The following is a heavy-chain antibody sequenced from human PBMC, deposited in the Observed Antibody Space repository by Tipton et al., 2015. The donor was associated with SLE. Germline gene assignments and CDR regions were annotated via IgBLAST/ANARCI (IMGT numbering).Heavy chain of an antibody. V-gene: IGHV4-59*01. CDR3: ARDQVGVGDLDF. CDR1: GGSISSCY. J-gene: IGHJ4*02. Sequence: TLSLTCTVSGGSISSCYWNWIRQPPGKGLEWIGHIHHSGSTTYNPSLQSRVTISRDPSKNQFSLKLTSVTAADTAVYYCARDQVGVGDLDFWGQGSLVTVSS. CDR2: IHHSGST. D-gene: IGHD3-16*01.